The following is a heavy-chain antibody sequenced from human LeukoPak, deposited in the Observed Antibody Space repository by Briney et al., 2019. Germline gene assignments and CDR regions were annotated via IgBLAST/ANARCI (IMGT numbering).Heavy chain of an antibody. CDR1: GFTFTNAW. D-gene: IGHD2-21*02. J-gene: IGHJ6*02. V-gene: IGHV3-15*01. CDR2: IKRKTDGGTT. Sequence: GGSLRLSCAASGFTFTNAWMNWVRQAPGKGLEWVGRIKRKTDGGTTDYAAPVKGRFTVSKDDSETTLYLQVDSLKTEDTAVFYCTADRVVTTDYAMDVWGRGTTVTVSS. CDR3: TADRVVTTDYAMDV.